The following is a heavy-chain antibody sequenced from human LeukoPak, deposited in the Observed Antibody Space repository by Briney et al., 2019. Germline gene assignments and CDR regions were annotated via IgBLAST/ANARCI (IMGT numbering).Heavy chain of an antibody. CDR3: ARDTRSYDTSGYYYFDY. Sequence: SEALSLTCTVSGGSVSSGSYYWSWIRQPPGKGLEWIGYIYYSGSTNYNPSLKSRVTISIDTSRNQSSLKLSSVTAADAAVYYCARDTRSYDTSGYYYFDYWGQGALVTVSS. D-gene: IGHD3-22*01. CDR1: GGSVSSGSYY. V-gene: IGHV4-61*01. CDR2: IYYSGST. J-gene: IGHJ4*02.